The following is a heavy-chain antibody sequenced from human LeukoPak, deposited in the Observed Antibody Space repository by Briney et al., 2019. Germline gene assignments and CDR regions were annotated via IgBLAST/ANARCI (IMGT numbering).Heavy chain of an antibody. CDR1: GGTFSGYA. D-gene: IGHD2-2*01. V-gene: IGHV1-69*13. J-gene: IGHJ6*04. CDR3: ARGPPTELPAAMPSGYYYGMDV. Sequence: SVKVSCKASGGTFSGYAISWVRQAPGQGLEWMGGIIPIFGTANYAQKFQGRVTITADESTSTAYMELSSLRSEDTAVYYCARGPPTELPAAMPSGYYYGMDVWGKGTTVTVSS. CDR2: IIPIFGTA.